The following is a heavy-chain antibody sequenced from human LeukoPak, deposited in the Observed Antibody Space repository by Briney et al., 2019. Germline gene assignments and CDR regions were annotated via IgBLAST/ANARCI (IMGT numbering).Heavy chain of an antibody. CDR2: IASSGRNT. Sequence: GGSLRLSCAASGFNFNDAAMTWVRQAPGKGLEWVSLIASSGRNTYYTDSVRGRFTISRDNSKNTLSLQMNSLRVEDTAMYYCAKDIQLSAWGLGTMVTVS. CDR3: AKDIQLSA. CDR1: GFNFNDAA. V-gene: IGHV3-23*01. J-gene: IGHJ3*01. D-gene: IGHD5-24*01.